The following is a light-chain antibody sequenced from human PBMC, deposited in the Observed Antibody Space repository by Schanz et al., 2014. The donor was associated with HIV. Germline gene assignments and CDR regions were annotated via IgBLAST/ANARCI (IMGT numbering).Light chain of an antibody. CDR3: QSFDRGMRGLI. J-gene: IGLJ2*01. Sequence: QSVLTQPPSVSAAPGQKVTISCSGSSSNIGNNYVSWYQQLPGTAPKLLIYDNNKRPSGIPDRFSGSKSGTSASLAITGLQADDEADYYCQSFDRGMRGLIFGGGTKLTVL. CDR1: SSNIGNNY. CDR2: DNN. V-gene: IGLV1-51*01.